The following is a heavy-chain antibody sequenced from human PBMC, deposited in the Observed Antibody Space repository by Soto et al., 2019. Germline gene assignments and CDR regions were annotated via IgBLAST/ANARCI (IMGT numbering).Heavy chain of an antibody. CDR2: IYHSGST. V-gene: IGHV4-4*02. Sequence: SETLSLTCAVSGGPISSSNWWSWVRQPPGKGLEWIGEIYHSGSTNYNPSLKSRVTISVDKSKNQFSLKLSSVTAADTAVYYCARFVVVTAIHDAFDIWGQGTMVTVSS. CDR1: GGPISSSNW. CDR3: ARFVVVTAIHDAFDI. J-gene: IGHJ3*02. D-gene: IGHD2-21*02.